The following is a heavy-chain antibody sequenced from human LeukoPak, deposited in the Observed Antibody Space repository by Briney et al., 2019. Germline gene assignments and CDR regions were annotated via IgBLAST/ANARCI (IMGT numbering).Heavy chain of an antibody. CDR1: GFTFTNAC. Sequence: PGGSLRLSCKSSGFTFTNACMSWVRLAPGKGLEWVGHIKSQTDGGTTDYAAPVKGRFTISRDDSKNTLYLQLNSLKTEDTAVYYCTTGTWIQLWLADYWGQGTLVTVSS. CDR2: IKSQTDGGTT. J-gene: IGHJ4*02. V-gene: IGHV3-15*01. D-gene: IGHD5-18*01. CDR3: TTGTWIQLWLADY.